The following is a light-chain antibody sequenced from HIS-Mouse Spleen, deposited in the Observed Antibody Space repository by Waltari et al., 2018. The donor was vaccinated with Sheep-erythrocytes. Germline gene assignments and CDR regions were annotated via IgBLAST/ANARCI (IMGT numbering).Light chain of an antibody. J-gene: IGLJ1*01. CDR3: SSYTSSSTPFV. V-gene: IGLV2-14*03. Sequence: QSALTQPASVSGSPGQSITISCTGTSSDVGGYNYVSWYPQHPGKAPKLIIYDVSNRPSGVSNRFSGSKSGNTASLTISGLQAEDEADYYCSSYTSSSTPFVFGTWTKVTVL. CDR2: DVS. CDR1: SSDVGGYNY.